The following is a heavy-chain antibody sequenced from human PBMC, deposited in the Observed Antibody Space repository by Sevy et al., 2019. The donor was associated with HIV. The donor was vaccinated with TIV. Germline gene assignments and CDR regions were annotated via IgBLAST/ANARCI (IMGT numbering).Heavy chain of an antibody. D-gene: IGHD4-17*01. V-gene: IGHV4-59*13. CDR1: GGSITSYY. CDR3: ARDLNYGDWGAFDI. Sequence: SETLSLTCTVSGGSITSYYRSWIRQPPGKGLEWIGYIYYSGNTNYNPSLKSQVTISVDTSKNQFSLKLSSVTAADTALYYCARDLNYGDWGAFDIWGQGTMVTVSS. J-gene: IGHJ3*02. CDR2: IYYSGNT.